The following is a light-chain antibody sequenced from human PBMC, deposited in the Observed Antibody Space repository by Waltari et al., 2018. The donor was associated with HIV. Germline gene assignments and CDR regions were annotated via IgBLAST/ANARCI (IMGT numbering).Light chain of an antibody. Sequence: IVLTQSPDTLSVSPGERITLSCRASMTVSSNYLDWYQQRPGQSPKLVIYGASNRFTGVPYRISGSGTGTDFTLSIDDVEPEDSGIYFCHQYGTSPMTFGGGT. J-gene: IGKJ4*01. CDR1: MTVSSNY. CDR3: HQYGTSPMT. CDR2: GAS. V-gene: IGKV3-20*01.